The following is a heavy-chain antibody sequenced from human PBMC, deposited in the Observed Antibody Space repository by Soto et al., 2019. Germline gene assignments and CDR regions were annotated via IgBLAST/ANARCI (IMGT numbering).Heavy chain of an antibody. D-gene: IGHD3-10*01. CDR3: ARGWFGPDV. J-gene: IGHJ6*04. V-gene: IGHV3-74*01. Sequence: EVQLVESGGGLVQPGGSLRLSCAASGFTLSGRSMHWVRQAPGKGLVWVSGIDNAGTDSTYADSVKGRFTSSRDNDKNMPYLQMNRLRVEDTAGYYCARGWFGPDVWGKGTTVTVSS. CDR1: GFTLSGRS. CDR2: IDNAGTDS.